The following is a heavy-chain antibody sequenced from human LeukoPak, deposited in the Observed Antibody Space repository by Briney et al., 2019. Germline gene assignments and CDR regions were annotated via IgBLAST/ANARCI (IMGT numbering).Heavy chain of an antibody. D-gene: IGHD4-17*01. CDR3: ASYDYGDYLFDY. V-gene: IGHV4-59*01. CDR2: IYCSGST. CDR1: RGSLRSYY. Sequence: PLGTLCLTCTLSRGSLRSYYWSSIREPPGNRRGWIGYIYCSGSTNYNRSLKSRVTISVDTSKNQFSLKLSSVTAADTAVYYCASYDYGDYLFDYWGGGTLDTVSS. J-gene: IGHJ4*02.